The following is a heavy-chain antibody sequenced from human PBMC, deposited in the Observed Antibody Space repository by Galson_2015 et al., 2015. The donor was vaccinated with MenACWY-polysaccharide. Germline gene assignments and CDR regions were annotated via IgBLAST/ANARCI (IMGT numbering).Heavy chain of an antibody. CDR1: GFTFSSYT. Sequence: SLRLSCAASGFTFSSYTMSWVRQAPGKGLEWVSGVSGSGSSTYYADSVKGRFTISRDNSKNTLFLQMNSLTAADTALYYCANPGPSTRRTSDVDYWGQGTLVTVSS. CDR3: ANPGPSTRRTSDVDY. D-gene: IGHD5/OR15-5a*01. V-gene: IGHV3-23*01. J-gene: IGHJ4*02. CDR2: VSGSGSST.